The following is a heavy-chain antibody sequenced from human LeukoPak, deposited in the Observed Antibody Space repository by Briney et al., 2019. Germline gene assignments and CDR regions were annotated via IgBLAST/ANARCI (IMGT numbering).Heavy chain of an antibody. CDR3: ARDGYNPFDY. CDR1: GFTFSSYA. CDR2: IGSSGGST. D-gene: IGHD5-24*01. Sequence: TGGSLRLSCAASGFTFSSYAMSWVRQAPGKGLEWVSGIGSSGGSTNYADSVKGRFTISRDNAKNTLYLQMNSLRAEDTAVYYCARDGYNPFDYWGQGTLVTVSS. J-gene: IGHJ4*02. V-gene: IGHV3-23*01.